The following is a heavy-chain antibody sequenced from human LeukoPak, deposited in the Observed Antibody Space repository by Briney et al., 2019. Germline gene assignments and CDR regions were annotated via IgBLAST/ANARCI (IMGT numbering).Heavy chain of an antibody. D-gene: IGHD3-22*01. CDR1: GYTFTSYG. J-gene: IGHJ6*02. CDR3: ARAGKYYYDSSELDV. Sequence: ASVKVSCKASGYTFTSYGISWVRQAPGQGLEWMGWISAYNGNTNYAQKLQGRVTMTTDTSTSTAYMELRSLRSDDTAVYYCARAGKYYYDSSELDVWGQGTTVTVSS. CDR2: ISAYNGNT. V-gene: IGHV1-18*01.